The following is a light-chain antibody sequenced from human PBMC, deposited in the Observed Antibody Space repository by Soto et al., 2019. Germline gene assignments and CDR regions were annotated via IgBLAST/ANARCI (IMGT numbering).Light chain of an antibody. Sequence: QSVLTQPASVSGSPGQSITISCTGTSSDVGGYNYVSWYQQHPGKAPKLMIYEVSNRPSGVSNRFSGSKSGNTASLTISGLQAEDEADYYCSSYTSSSIHYVFGTGTKVTGL. CDR3: SSYTSSSIHYV. CDR2: EVS. J-gene: IGLJ1*01. V-gene: IGLV2-14*01. CDR1: SSDVGGYNY.